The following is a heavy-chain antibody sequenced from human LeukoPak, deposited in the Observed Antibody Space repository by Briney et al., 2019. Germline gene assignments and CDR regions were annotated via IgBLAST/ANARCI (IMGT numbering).Heavy chain of an antibody. CDR1: GFTFSSYA. J-gene: IGHJ4*02. CDR3: AKALSPFDWPYYFDY. D-gene: IGHD3-9*01. Sequence: GGSLRLSCAASGFTFSSYAMSWVRQAPGKGLEWVSAISGSGGSTYYADSVKGRFTISRDNSKNTLYLQMSSLRAEDAAVYYCAKALSPFDWPYYFDYWGQGTLVTVSS. V-gene: IGHV3-23*01. CDR2: ISGSGGST.